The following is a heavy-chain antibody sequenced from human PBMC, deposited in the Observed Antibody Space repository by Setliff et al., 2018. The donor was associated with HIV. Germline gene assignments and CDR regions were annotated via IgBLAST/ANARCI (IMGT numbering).Heavy chain of an antibody. CDR1: GFTFSTYW. CDR3: ARKFRPGHGVDV. V-gene: IGHV3-7*01. J-gene: IGHJ6*02. CDR2: IDQDGSEK. Sequence: GGSLRLSCAASGFTFSTYWMIWVRQAPGKGLEWVANIDQDGSEKNYVDSVKGRFTISRDNAKSSMYLQMNSLRVEDTAIYYCARKFRPGHGVDVWGQGTTVTVSS. D-gene: IGHD3-10*01.